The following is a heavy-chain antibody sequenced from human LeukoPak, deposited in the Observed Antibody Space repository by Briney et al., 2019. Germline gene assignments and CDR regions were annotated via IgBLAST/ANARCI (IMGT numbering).Heavy chain of an antibody. V-gene: IGHV3-21*06. J-gene: IGHJ4*02. CDR1: GFTFSSYS. D-gene: IGHD5-24*01. CDR2: ISSSGNNK. CDR3: ARDNNYGTGSDY. Sequence: GGSLRLSCAASGFTFSSYSMNWVRQAPGKGLEWVSSISSSGNNKYYAESVKGRFTISRDNAKNSLYLQVNSLRVEDTAAYHCARDNNYGTGSDYWGQGTLVTVSS.